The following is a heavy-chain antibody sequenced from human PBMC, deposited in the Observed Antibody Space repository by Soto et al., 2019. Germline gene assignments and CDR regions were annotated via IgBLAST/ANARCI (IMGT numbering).Heavy chain of an antibody. D-gene: IGHD5-12*01. Sequence: PSETLSLTCAVYGGSFSGYYWSWIRQPPGKGLEWIGEINHSGSTNYNPSLKSRVTISVDTSKNQFSLKLSSVTAADTAVYYCARSSGYDPGEYYYYMDVWGKGTTVTVSS. J-gene: IGHJ6*03. CDR1: GGSFSGYY. CDR3: ARSSGYDPGEYYYYMDV. V-gene: IGHV4-34*01. CDR2: INHSGST.